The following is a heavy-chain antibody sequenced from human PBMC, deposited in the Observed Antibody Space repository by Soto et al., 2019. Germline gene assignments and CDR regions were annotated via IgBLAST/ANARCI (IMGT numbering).Heavy chain of an antibody. J-gene: IGHJ4*02. Sequence: SETLSLTCAVSGGSISSGGYSWSWIRQPPGKGLEWIGYIYHGGNSYYNPSLKSRATISIDSSQNQFSLKLSSVTAADTAVYYCARELGYYFDYWGQGTLVTVSS. CDR2: IYHGGNS. D-gene: IGHD6-6*01. CDR1: GGSISSGGYS. CDR3: ARELGYYFDY. V-gene: IGHV4-30-2*01.